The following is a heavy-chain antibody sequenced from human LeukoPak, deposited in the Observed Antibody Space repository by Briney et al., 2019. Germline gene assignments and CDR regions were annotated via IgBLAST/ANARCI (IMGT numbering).Heavy chain of an antibody. D-gene: IGHD2/OR15-2a*01. J-gene: IGHJ3*02. V-gene: IGHV3-48*01. Sequence: GGSLRLSRAASGFTFSTNTMNSVRQAPGKGLEWLSYISDSSTTIYYADSVKGRFTISRDDAKNSLFLQMNSLRAEDTAVYYCAFLGFDIWGQGTMVTVSS. CDR3: AFLGFDI. CDR2: ISDSSTTI. CDR1: GFTFSTNT.